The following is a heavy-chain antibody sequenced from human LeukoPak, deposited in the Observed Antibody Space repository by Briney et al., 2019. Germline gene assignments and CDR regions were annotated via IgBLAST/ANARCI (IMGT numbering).Heavy chain of an antibody. CDR3: ARVGVLTGDYFDY. CDR1: GFTFTDTY. CDR2: ISPSGTDI. Sequence: GGSLRLSCAVSGFTFTDTYMTWIRQAPGKGLESLSYISPSGTDISYADSVKGRFTISRDNAKNTLYLQMNSLRAEDTAVYYCARVGVLTGDYFDYWGQGTLVTVSS. D-gene: IGHD7-27*01. V-gene: IGHV3-11*04. J-gene: IGHJ4*02.